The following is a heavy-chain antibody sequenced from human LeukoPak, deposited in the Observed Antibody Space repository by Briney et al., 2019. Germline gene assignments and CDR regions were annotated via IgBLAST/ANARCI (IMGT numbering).Heavy chain of an antibody. CDR2: IDPSDSYT. V-gene: IGHV5-10-1*01. CDR1: GYRFTSYW. J-gene: IGHJ3*02. D-gene: IGHD6-13*01. CDR3: ASLYSSSWYRAFDI. Sequence: GDSLRISGKGSGYRFTSYWISWVRQMPGKRLGCMGRIDPSDSYTNYSPSFQGHVTISADKSISTAYLQWSSLKASDTAMYYCASLYSSSWYRAFDIWGQGTMVTVSS.